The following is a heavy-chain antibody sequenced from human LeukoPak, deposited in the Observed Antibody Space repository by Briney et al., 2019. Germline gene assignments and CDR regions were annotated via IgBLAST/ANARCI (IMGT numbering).Heavy chain of an antibody. CDR2: ISAYNGNT. CDR3: ARTGIAAAGTSGEIDY. Sequence: ASVKVSCKASGYTFTSYGISWVRQAPGQGLEWTGWISAYNGNTNYAQKLQGRVTMTTDTSTSTAYMELRSLRSDDTAVYYCARTGIAAAGTSGEIDYWGQGTLVTVSS. J-gene: IGHJ4*02. D-gene: IGHD6-13*01. V-gene: IGHV1-18*01. CDR1: GYTFTSYG.